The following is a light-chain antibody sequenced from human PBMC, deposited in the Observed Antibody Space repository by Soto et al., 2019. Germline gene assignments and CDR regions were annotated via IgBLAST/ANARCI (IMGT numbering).Light chain of an antibody. J-gene: IGKJ2*01. V-gene: IGKV3-20*01. Sequence: EIVLTQSPDTLSLSPGERATLSCRASQSVSSSYLAWYQQKPGQAPRLLIYGASSRATGISDRFSGGGSGTDFTLTISRVEPEDVAVYYCQQYGTSSYTFGQGTKLEIK. CDR2: GAS. CDR1: QSVSSSY. CDR3: QQYGTSSYT.